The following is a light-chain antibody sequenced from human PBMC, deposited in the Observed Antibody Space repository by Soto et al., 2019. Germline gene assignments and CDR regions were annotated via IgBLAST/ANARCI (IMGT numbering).Light chain of an antibody. Sequence: EIVLTQSPGTLSLSPGEGATLSCRASQSISSNFLAWYQQKRGQAPRLLIHGASNRATGIPDRFSGSGSGTDFTLTISSLQPEDSASYCCQQSYSSWATFGGGTKVEIQ. J-gene: IGKJ4*01. CDR3: QQSYSSWAT. CDR1: QSISSNF. CDR2: GAS. V-gene: IGKV3-20*01.